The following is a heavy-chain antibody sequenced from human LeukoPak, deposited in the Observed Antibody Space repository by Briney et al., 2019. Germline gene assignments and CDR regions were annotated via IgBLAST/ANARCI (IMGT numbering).Heavy chain of an antibody. Sequence: GGSLRLSCAASGFTFSSYTMNWVRQAPGKGLEWVAFIRYDGSNKYYADSVKGRFTISRDNSKNTLYLQMNSLRAEDTAVYYCAKMIRDGSGSSLDYWGQGTLVTVSS. D-gene: IGHD3-10*01. CDR2: IRYDGSNK. CDR3: AKMIRDGSGSSLDY. J-gene: IGHJ4*02. V-gene: IGHV3-30*02. CDR1: GFTFSSYT.